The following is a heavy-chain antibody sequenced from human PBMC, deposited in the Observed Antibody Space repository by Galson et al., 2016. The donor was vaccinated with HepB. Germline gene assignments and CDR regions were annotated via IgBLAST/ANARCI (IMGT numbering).Heavy chain of an antibody. D-gene: IGHD6-6*01. CDR2: IHYSRDT. CDR1: GGSISTYY. Sequence: SETLSLTCTVSGGSISTYYWSWIRQPPGMGLEWIGHIHYSRDTNLNVSLEARVTMSVDRSKNQFSLNLSSVTAADTAIYYCARDAYRSSHLDLWGRGTLVTVSS. J-gene: IGHJ2*01. CDR3: ARDAYRSSHLDL. V-gene: IGHV4-59*01.